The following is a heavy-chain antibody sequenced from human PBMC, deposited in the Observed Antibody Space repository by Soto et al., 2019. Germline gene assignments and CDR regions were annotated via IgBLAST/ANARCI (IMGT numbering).Heavy chain of an antibody. CDR1: GFTFSSYS. CDR3: ARDRYCSSTSCYVDAFDI. J-gene: IGHJ3*02. CDR2: ISSSSSYI. V-gene: IGHV3-21*01. Sequence: GGSLRISCAASGFTFSSYSMNWVRQAPGKGLEWVSSISSSSSYIYYADSVKGRFTISRDNAKNSLYLQMNSLRAEDTAVYYCARDRYCSSTSCYVDAFDIWGQGTMVTVSS. D-gene: IGHD2-2*01.